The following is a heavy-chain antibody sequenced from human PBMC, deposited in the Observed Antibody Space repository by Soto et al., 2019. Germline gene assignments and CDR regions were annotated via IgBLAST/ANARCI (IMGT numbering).Heavy chain of an antibody. Sequence: GGSLRLSCAASGFTFSNACMSWVRQAPGKGLEWVGRIKSKTDGGTTDYAAPVKGRFTISRDDSKNTLYLQMNSLKTEDTAVYYCTTSSLGITGTPYWGQGTLVTVSS. V-gene: IGHV3-15*01. CDR2: IKSKTDGGTT. J-gene: IGHJ4*02. D-gene: IGHD1-20*01. CDR3: TTSSLGITGTPY. CDR1: GFTFSNAC.